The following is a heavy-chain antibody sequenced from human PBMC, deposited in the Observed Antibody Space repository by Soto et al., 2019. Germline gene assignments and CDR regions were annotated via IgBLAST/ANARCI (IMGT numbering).Heavy chain of an antibody. D-gene: IGHD4-17*01. V-gene: IGHV3-74*01. CDR1: GFTFSSYW. Sequence: EVQLVESGGGLVQPGGSLRLSCAASGFTFSSYWMHWVRQAPGKGLVWVSRINGDGSTTTYADSVKGRFTISRDNAKNTLYLQMNSLRAEDSAVYYCARALRTVTTTRYFDYWGQGTLVTVSS. J-gene: IGHJ4*02. CDR2: INGDGSTT. CDR3: ARALRTVTTTRYFDY.